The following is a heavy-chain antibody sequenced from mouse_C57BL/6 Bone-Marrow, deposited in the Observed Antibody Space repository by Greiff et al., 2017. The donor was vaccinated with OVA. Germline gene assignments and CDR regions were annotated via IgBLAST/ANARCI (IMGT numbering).Heavy chain of an antibody. Sequence: EVQLVESGGGLVKPGGSLKLSCAASGFTFSSYAMSWVRQTPEKRLEWVATISDGGSYTYYPDNVKGRFTISRDNAKNNLYLQMSHLKSEDTAMYYCARERFTTVENYFDYWGQGTTLTVSS. CDR3: ARERFTTVENYFDY. CDR2: ISDGGSYT. CDR1: GFTFSSYA. J-gene: IGHJ2*01. V-gene: IGHV5-4*01. D-gene: IGHD1-1*01.